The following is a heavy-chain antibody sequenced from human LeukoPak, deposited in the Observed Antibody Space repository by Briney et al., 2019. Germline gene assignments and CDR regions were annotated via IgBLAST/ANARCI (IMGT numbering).Heavy chain of an antibody. CDR3: ARGRGAWYYDILTGYYTGSYYFDY. Sequence: SETLSLTCAVYGGSFSGYYWSWIRQPPGKGLEWIGEINHSGSTNYNPSLKSRVTISVDTSKNQFSLKLSSVTAADTAVYYCARGRGAWYYDILTGYYTGSYYFDYWGQGTLVTVSS. J-gene: IGHJ4*02. V-gene: IGHV4-34*01. D-gene: IGHD3-9*01. CDR2: INHSGST. CDR1: GGSFSGYY.